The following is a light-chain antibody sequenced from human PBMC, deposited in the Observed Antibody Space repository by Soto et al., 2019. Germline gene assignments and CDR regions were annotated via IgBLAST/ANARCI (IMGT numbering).Light chain of an antibody. Sequence: IVFSQFPVAPSLSPVEQATLSCRARQSVSNNYLAWYQQKPGQAPRLLLYGASNRATGIPARFSGSGSGTDFTLTISSLEPEDFAVYYCQQRSNWPGITFGQGTRLEIK. CDR1: QSVSNNY. CDR3: QQRSNWPGIT. CDR2: GAS. J-gene: IGKJ5*01. V-gene: IGKV3-11*01.